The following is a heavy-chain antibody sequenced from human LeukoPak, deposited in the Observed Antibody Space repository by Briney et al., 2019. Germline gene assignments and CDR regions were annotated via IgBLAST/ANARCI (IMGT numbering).Heavy chain of an antibody. CDR1: GFTFSSYA. Sequence: GGSLRLSCAASGFTFSSYAMSWVRQAPGKGLEWVSAISGSGGSTYYANSVKGRFTISRDNSKNTLYLQMNSLRAEDTAVYYCAKTPAPCCSGGSCYSGFDYWGQGTLVTVSS. J-gene: IGHJ4*02. V-gene: IGHV3-23*01. D-gene: IGHD2-15*01. CDR2: ISGSGGST. CDR3: AKTPAPCCSGGSCYSGFDY.